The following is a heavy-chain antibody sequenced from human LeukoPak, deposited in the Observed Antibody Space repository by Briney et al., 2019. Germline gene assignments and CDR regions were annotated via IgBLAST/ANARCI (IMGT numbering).Heavy chain of an antibody. CDR2: INPSGGST. CDR1: GYTFTSYY. D-gene: IGHD2-2*03. J-gene: IGHJ4*02. V-gene: IGHV1-46*01. Sequence: GASVKVSCKASGYTFTSYYMHWVRQAPGQGLEWMGIINPSGGSTSYAQKFQGRVTMTSERSISTAYMDVSRLRSDDTAVYYCAREMDNGPDLFDYWGQGTLVTVSS. CDR3: AREMDNGPDLFDY.